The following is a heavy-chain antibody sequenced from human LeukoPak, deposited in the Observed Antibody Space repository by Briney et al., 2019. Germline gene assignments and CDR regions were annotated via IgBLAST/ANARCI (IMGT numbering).Heavy chain of an antibody. D-gene: IGHD1-26*01. CDR2: IYYSGST. Sequence: PPETLSLTCTVSVGSISSSTYYWGWIRQPPGKGLEWIGGIYYSGSTYYNPSLKSRVTISVDTSKNQFSLKLSSVTAADTAVYYCARAKVGATPLGVYFDHWGQGTLATVSS. V-gene: IGHV4-39*01. CDR1: VGSISSSTYY. J-gene: IGHJ4*02. CDR3: ARAKVGATPLGVYFDH.